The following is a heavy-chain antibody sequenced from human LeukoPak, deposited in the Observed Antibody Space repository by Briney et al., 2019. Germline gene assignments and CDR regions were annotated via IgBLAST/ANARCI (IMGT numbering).Heavy chain of an antibody. CDR1: GFTFSNPW. CDR3: ARDQGALDI. CDR2: IKQDGSEK. Sequence: GGSLRLSCAASGFTFSNPWMSWVRQAPGKGLEWLANIKQDGSEKYYVDSVKGRFTISRDNAKNSLYLQMNSQRAEDTAIYYCARDQGALDIWGQGTMVTVSS. V-gene: IGHV3-7*01. J-gene: IGHJ3*02.